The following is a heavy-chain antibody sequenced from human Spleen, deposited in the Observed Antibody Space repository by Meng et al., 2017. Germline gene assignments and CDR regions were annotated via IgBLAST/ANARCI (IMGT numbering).Heavy chain of an antibody. Sequence: GESLKISCAASVTFTNAWMSWVRQAPGKGLEWVGRIKSKTEGGTTDYAAPVKGRFTISRDDSKNTLHLQMNSLKTEDTALYYCAKGITMIVVVPDYWGQGTLVTVSS. CDR1: VTFTNAW. CDR2: IKSKTEGGTT. CDR3: AKGITMIVVVPDY. D-gene: IGHD3-22*01. J-gene: IGHJ4*02. V-gene: IGHV3-15*01.